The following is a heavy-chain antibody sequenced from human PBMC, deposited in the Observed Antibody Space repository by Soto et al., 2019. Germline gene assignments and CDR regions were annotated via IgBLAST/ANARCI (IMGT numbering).Heavy chain of an antibody. Sequence: AASVKVSCKASGGTFSSYAISWVRQAPGQGLEWMGGIIPIFGTANYAQKFQGRVTITADESTSTAYMELSSLRSEDTAVYYCARGTGEQLVDVSPYYYYYYGMDVWGQGTTVTVSS. V-gene: IGHV1-69*13. CDR3: ARGTGEQLVDVSPYYYYYYGMDV. J-gene: IGHJ6*02. CDR2: IIPIFGTA. D-gene: IGHD6-6*01. CDR1: GGTFSSYA.